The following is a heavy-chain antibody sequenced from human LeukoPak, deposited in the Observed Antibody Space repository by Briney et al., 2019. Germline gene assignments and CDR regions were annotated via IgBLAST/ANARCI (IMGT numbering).Heavy chain of an antibody. CDR2: ITPNSGGT. V-gene: IGHV1-2*02. D-gene: IGHD3-10*01. CDR3: TVWFGELTH. J-gene: IGHJ4*02. Sequence: GASVKVSCKASGYTFTDSNIHWVRQAPGQGLEWMGWITPNSGGTNYAQKFQGRVTMTRDTSTTTAYMELSRLRSDDTAMYYCTVWFGELTHWGQGTLVTVSS. CDR1: GYTFTDSN.